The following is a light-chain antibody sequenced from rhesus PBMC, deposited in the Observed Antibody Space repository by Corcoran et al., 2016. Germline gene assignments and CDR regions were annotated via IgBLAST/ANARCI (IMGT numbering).Light chain of an antibody. CDR1: QGISDS. V-gene: IGKV1-36*02. Sequence: DIQMTQSPSSLSASVGDRVTITCRASQGISDSLNWYQQKPGKAPKRLIYGASSLESGVPSRFSGSGSGTDFTLTSGSLQPEDFAAYYCLQGDSTPFTFGPGTKLDIK. J-gene: IGKJ3*01. CDR2: GAS. CDR3: LQGDSTPFT.